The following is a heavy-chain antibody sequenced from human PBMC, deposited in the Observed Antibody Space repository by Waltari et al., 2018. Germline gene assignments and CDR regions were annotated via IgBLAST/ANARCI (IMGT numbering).Heavy chain of an antibody. V-gene: IGHV3-30*18. J-gene: IGHJ4*02. CDR3: AKEGRSGSYYFDY. Sequence: QVQLVESGGGVVQPGRSLRLSCAASGFTFSSYGMHWVRQAPGKGLEWVAVIWYDGSNKYYADSVKGRFTISRDNSKNTLYLQMNSLRAEDTAMYYCAKEGRSGSYYFDYWGQGTLVTVSS. CDR2: IWYDGSNK. CDR1: GFTFSSYG. D-gene: IGHD1-26*01.